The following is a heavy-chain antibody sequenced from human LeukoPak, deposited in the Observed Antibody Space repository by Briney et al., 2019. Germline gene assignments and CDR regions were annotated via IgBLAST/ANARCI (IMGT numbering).Heavy chain of an antibody. J-gene: IGHJ4*02. D-gene: IGHD5-18*01. CDR2: ISGSGGST. CDR3: AKDLYGYSYGDIDY. Sequence: PGGSLRLPCAASGFTFSNYAMSWVRQAPGKGLEWVSAISGSGGSTYYADPVKGRFTISRDNSKNTLYLQMNSLRAEDTAVYYCAKDLYGYSYGDIDYWGQGTLVTVSS. V-gene: IGHV3-23*01. CDR1: GFTFSNYA.